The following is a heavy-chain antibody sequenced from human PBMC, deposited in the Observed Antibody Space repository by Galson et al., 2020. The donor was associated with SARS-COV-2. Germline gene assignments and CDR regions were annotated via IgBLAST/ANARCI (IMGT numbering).Heavy chain of an antibody. CDR2: ISSSSSTI. CDR3: ARTTKYYDLWSGYSDY. Sequence: GGSLRLSCAASGFTFSSYSMNWVRQAPGKGLEWVSYISSSSSTIYYADSVKGRFTISRDNAKNSLYLQMNSLRDEDTAVYYCARTTKYYDLWSGYSDYWGQGTLVTVSS. CDR1: GFTFSSYS. V-gene: IGHV3-48*02. J-gene: IGHJ4*02. D-gene: IGHD3-3*01.